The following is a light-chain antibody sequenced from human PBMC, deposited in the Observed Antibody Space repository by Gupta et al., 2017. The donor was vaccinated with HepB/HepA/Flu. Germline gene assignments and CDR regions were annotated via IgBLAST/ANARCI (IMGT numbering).Light chain of an antibody. CDR2: GGS. V-gene: IGKV3-15*01. Sequence: EVGMTQAPATLSLSPGERATLSCRATQSFSDNLAWYVQRPGQAPRLLIYGGSSRASGVPDRFSGSGSGTEFTLTISGRQSEDFAVYCCHHDHNCPRTFGQGTKVEIK. CDR3: HHDHNCPRT. J-gene: IGKJ1*01. CDR1: QSFSDN.